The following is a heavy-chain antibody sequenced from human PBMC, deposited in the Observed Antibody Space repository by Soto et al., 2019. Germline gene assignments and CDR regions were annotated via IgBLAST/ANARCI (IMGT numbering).Heavy chain of an antibody. CDR2: INHSGST. J-gene: IGHJ6*02. D-gene: IGHD3-9*01. CDR3: ARGRSVSRYFDWLLPPFGMDV. V-gene: IGHV4-34*01. Sequence: SETLSLTCAVYGGSFSGYYWSWIRQPPGKGLEWIGEINHSGSTNYNPSLKSRVTISVDTSKNQFSLKLSSVTAADTAVYYCARGRSVSRYFDWLLPPFGMDVWGQGTTVTVS. CDR1: GGSFSGYY.